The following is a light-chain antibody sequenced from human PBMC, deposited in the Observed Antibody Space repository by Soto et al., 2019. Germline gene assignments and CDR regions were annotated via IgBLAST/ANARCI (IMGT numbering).Light chain of an antibody. V-gene: IGKV3-11*01. J-gene: IGKJ1*01. Sequence: EIVLTQSPATLSLSPGERATLSCRASQSVSSYLAGYQQNPGQAPRFLIYDASNRATGIPARFSGSGSGTDFTLTITSLEPEDFALYYCQQYGSSGTFGQGTK. CDR2: DAS. CDR3: QQYGSSGT. CDR1: QSVSSY.